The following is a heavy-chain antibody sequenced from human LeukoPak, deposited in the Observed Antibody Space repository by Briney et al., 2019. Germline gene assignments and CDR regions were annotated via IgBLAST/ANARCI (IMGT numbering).Heavy chain of an antibody. D-gene: IGHD6-19*01. CDR2: INAGNGNT. V-gene: IGHV1-3*01. CDR1: GYTFTTYA. J-gene: IGHJ4*02. Sequence: ASVKVSCKASGYTFTTYAMHWVRQAPGQRLEWMGWINAGNGNTKYPQRFQGRVTISRDTSATTAYMELSSLRSEDTAVYYCARGASSDWPFDYWGQGTLVTVSS. CDR3: ARGASSDWPFDY.